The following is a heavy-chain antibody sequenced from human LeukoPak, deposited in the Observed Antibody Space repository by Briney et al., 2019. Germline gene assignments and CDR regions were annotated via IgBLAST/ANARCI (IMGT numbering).Heavy chain of an antibody. J-gene: IGHJ5*02. CDR2: INQDESHK. V-gene: IGHV3-7*05. CDR3: ARGSSGTGVRGVAWAWFDP. D-gene: IGHD3-10*02. CDR1: GFTFSSYW. Sequence: KTGGSLRLSCAASGFTFSSYWMSWVRQAPGKGLEWVAYINQDESHKYYVDSVKGRFTISRDNAKNSLYLHMNSLRAEDTAVYYCARGSSGTGVRGVAWAWFDPWGQGTLVTVSS.